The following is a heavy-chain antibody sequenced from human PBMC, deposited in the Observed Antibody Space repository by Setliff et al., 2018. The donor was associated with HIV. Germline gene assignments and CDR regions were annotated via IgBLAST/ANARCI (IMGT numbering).Heavy chain of an antibody. J-gene: IGHJ1*01. CDR1: GFAFSSYA. CDR2: ISGSGGST. D-gene: IGHD4-4*01. CDR3: VRDLTTIVTRKVFDI. V-gene: IGHV3-23*01. Sequence: HPGGSLRLSCAASGFAFSSYAMSWVRQAPGKGLEWVSAISGSGGSTYYADSVKGRFTISRDNSKKTLYLQMNSLRAEDTAVYYCVRDLTTIVTRKVFDIWGQGTLVTVS.